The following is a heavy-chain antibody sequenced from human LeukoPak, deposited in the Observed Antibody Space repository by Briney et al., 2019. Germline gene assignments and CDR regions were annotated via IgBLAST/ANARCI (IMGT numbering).Heavy chain of an antibody. CDR2: ISYDGSNK. V-gene: IGHV3-30*03. Sequence: GGSLRLSCAASGFTFSSYGMHWVRQAPGKGLEWVAVISYDGSNKYYADSVKGRFTISRGNAKNSLYLQMNSLRAEDTAVYYCARDGHDGRTYYDILTGYTQAGDAFDIWGQGTMVTVSS. CDR3: ARDGHDGRTYYDILTGYTQAGDAFDI. J-gene: IGHJ3*02. D-gene: IGHD3-9*01. CDR1: GFTFSSYG.